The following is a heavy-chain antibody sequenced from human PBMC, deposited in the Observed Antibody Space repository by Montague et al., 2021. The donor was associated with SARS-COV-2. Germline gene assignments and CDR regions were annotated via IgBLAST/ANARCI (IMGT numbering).Heavy chain of an antibody. V-gene: IGHV4-39*01. J-gene: IGHJ3*02. CDR2: IYFNGHS. Sequence: SETLSLTCTVSGGSISNNHYYCAWIRQPPGKGLDWIWSIYFNGHSYYNPSLKTRASISLDTSKNKYYLKLKSVAAADTAVYYGARQPPYQTGALDIWGQGTMVTVSS. D-gene: IGHD2-2*01. CDR1: GGSISNNHYY. CDR3: ARQPPYQTGALDI.